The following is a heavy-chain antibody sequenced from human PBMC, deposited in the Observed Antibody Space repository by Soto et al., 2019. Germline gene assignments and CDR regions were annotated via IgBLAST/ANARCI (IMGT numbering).Heavy chain of an antibody. Sequence: QVQLVESGGGVVQPGRSLRLSCAASGFTFSSYGMHWVRQAPGKGLEWVAVIWYDGSNKYYADSVKGRFTISRDNSKNTLYLQMNRLRAEDTAVYYCAREPTRSGMDVWGQGTTVTVSS. J-gene: IGHJ6*02. CDR1: GFTFSSYG. CDR2: IWYDGSNK. V-gene: IGHV3-33*01. D-gene: IGHD4-17*01. CDR3: AREPTRSGMDV.